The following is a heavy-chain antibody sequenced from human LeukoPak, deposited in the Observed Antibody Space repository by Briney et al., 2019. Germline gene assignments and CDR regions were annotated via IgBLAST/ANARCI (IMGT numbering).Heavy chain of an antibody. V-gene: IGHV4-34*01. CDR2: INHSGST. CDR3: ARGRELVRLSTQHPPPYGMDV. CDR1: GGSFSGYY. J-gene: IGHJ6*02. D-gene: IGHD6-6*01. Sequence: PSETLSLTCAVYGGSFSGYYWSWIRQPPGKGLEWIGEINHSGSTNYNPSLKSRVTISVDTSKNQFSLKLSSVTAADTAVYYCARGRELVRLSTQHPPPYGMDVWGQGTTVTVSS.